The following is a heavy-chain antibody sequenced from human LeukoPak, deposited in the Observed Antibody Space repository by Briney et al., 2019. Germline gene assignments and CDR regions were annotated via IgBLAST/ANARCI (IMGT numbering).Heavy chain of an antibody. V-gene: IGHV1-69*13. CDR1: GYSFTSYG. Sequence: SVKVSCKASGYSFTSYGISWVRQAPGQGLEWMGGIIPIFGTANYAQKFQGRVTITADESTSTVYMNLSSLTSEDTAVYYCARPNCRGDCYSDRGAFDLWGQGTMITVSS. CDR2: IIPIFGTA. D-gene: IGHD2-21*02. J-gene: IGHJ3*01. CDR3: ARPNCRGDCYSDRGAFDL.